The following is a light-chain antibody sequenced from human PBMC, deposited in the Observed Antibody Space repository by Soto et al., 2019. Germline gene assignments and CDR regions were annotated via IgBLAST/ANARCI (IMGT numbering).Light chain of an antibody. V-gene: IGKV2-30*02. J-gene: IGKJ1*01. CDR1: QSLVHSDGNTY. CDR3: MQGIHWPWT. Sequence: DVVMSQSPLSLPVTLGQPASISCRSSQSLVHSDGNTYLNWFQQRPGQSPRRLIYKVSSRDSGVPDRFSGSGSGTDFTLKISRVEAEDVGVYYCMQGIHWPWTFDQGTKVDIK. CDR2: KVS.